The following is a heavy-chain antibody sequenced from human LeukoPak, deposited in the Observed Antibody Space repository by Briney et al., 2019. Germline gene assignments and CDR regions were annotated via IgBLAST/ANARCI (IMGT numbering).Heavy chain of an antibody. V-gene: IGHV4-59*01. D-gene: IGHD6-6*01. CDR1: GGSISSYY. CDR2: IYYSGST. J-gene: IGHJ6*03. Sequence: PSETLSLTCTVSGGSISSYYWSWIRQPPGKGLEWIGYIYYSGSTNYNPSLKSRVTISVDTSKNQFSLKLSSVTAGDTAVYYCAREPRLRSPYYYYYMDVWGKGTTVTVSS. CDR3: AREPRLRSPYYYYYMDV.